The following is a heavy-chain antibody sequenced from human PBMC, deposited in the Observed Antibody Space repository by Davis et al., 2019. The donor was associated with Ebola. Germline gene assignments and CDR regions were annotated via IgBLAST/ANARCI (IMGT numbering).Heavy chain of an antibody. Sequence: GESLKIPCAASGFTFSDYYMSWIRQAPGKGLEWVSYISSSSSYTNYADSVKGRFTISRDNAKSSLYLQMNSLRDEDTALYYCARGRGGLYYFDYWGQGTLVTVSS. D-gene: IGHD2-15*01. V-gene: IGHV3-11*05. J-gene: IGHJ4*02. CDR3: ARGRGGLYYFDY. CDR2: ISSSSSYT. CDR1: GFTFSDYY.